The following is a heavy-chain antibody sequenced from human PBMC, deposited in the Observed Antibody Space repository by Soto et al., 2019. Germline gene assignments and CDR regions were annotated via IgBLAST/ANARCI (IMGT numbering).Heavy chain of an antibody. CDR1: GFTFSSYA. V-gene: IGHV3-30-3*01. CDR3: ARDRPIHFRYYYYGMDV. CDR2: ISYDGSNK. Sequence: GGSLRLSCAASGFTFSSYAMHWVRQAPGKGLEWVAVISYDGSNKYYADSVKGRFTISRDNSKNTLYLQMNSLRAEDTAVYYGARDRPIHFRYYYYGMDVWGQGTTVTVSS. D-gene: IGHD3-3*02. J-gene: IGHJ6*02.